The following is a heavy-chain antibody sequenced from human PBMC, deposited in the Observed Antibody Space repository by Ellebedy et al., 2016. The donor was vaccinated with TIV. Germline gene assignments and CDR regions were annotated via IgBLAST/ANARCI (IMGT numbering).Heavy chain of an antibody. V-gene: IGHV3-30-3*01. J-gene: IGHJ3*02. D-gene: IGHD3-22*01. CDR2: ISYDGSKI. Sequence: GESLKISCAASGFTFSTYAMTWVRQSPGRGLEWVADISYDGSKIFYADPVKGRFTISRYNSKNTVYLQMNSLRPEDTAVYYCARGLISGYYAGNAFDIWGQGTMVTVSS. CDR3: ARGLISGYYAGNAFDI. CDR1: GFTFSTYA.